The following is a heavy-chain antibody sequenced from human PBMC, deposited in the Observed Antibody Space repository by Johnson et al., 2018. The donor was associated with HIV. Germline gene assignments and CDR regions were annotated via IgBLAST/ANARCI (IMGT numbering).Heavy chain of an antibody. CDR3: AARIAVADDDAFDI. V-gene: IGHV3-74*02. CDR1: GFTISTFW. J-gene: IGHJ3*02. Sequence: EVQLVESGGGVVQPGGSLRLSCEVSGFTISTFWMHWVRQVPGKGLMWVSRISGDGSSSSYADSVKGRFTISRDNAKNTLYLQMNSLRAEDTAVYYCAARIAVADDDAFDIWGQGTMVTVSS. CDR2: ISGDGSSS. D-gene: IGHD6-19*01.